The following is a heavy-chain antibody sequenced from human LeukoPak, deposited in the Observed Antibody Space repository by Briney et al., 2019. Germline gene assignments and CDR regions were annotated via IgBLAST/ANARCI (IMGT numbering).Heavy chain of an antibody. CDR3: ARDVRGGTYYDY. V-gene: IGHV3-21*01. CDR1: GFSFSDYS. Sequence: PGGSLGLSWSASGFSFSDYSRAWVPQAPGKGRGGGSAIISGSGYIYYADSVKGRFTISRDNAKNSLYLQMNSLRAEDTAVYYCARDVRGGTYYDYWGQGILVTVSS. CDR2: IISGSGYI. J-gene: IGHJ4*02. D-gene: IGHD3-10*02.